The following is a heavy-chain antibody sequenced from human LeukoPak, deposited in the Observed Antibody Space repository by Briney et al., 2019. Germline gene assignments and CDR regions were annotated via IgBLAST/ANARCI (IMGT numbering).Heavy chain of an antibody. J-gene: IGHJ6*02. Sequence: GASVKVSCKASGYTVTSYGISWVRQAPGQGLEWMGWISAYNGNTNYAQKLQGRVTMTTDTSTSTAYMELRSLRSDDTAVYYCVRLVLLYGEDGMDVWGQGTTVTVSS. CDR1: GYTVTSYG. D-gene: IGHD3-10*01. V-gene: IGHV1-18*01. CDR3: VRLVLLYGEDGMDV. CDR2: ISAYNGNT.